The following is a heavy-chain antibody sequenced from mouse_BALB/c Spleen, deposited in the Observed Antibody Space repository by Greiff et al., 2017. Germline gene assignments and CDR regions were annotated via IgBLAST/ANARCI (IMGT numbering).Heavy chain of an antibody. CDR1: GYSITSDYA. D-gene: IGHD1-1*01. Sequence: EVKLQESGPGLVKPSQSLSLTCTVTGYSITSDYAWNWIRQFPGNKLEWMGYISYSGSTTYNPSLKSRISITRDTSKNQFFLQLNSVTTEDTATYYCAITTVVENFDYWGQGTTLTVSS. CDR3: AITTVVENFDY. CDR2: ISYSGST. J-gene: IGHJ2*01. V-gene: IGHV3-2*02.